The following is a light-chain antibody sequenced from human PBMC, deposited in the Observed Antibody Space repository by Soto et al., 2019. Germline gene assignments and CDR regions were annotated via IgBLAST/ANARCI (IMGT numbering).Light chain of an antibody. J-gene: IGKJ4*01. CDR1: QSVSSNY. V-gene: IGKV3-20*01. CDR2: GAS. Sequence: EIVLTQSPGTLSLSPGERATLSCRASQSVSSNYLAWYQQKPGQAPRLLIYGASTRATGIPDRISGSGSGTDFTLSIRRLETEDFAVYYCQQYGRSPPLIFGGGTKVEIK. CDR3: QQYGRSPPLI.